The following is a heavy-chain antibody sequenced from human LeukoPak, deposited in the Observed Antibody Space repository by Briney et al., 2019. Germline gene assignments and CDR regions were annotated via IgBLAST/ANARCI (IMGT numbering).Heavy chain of an antibody. CDR2: IYYSGGT. D-gene: IGHD4-11*01. CDR1: GGSISSSSYY. J-gene: IGHJ4*02. V-gene: IGHV4-39*01. Sequence: SETLSLTCTVSGGSISSSSYYWGWIRQPPGKGLEWIGSIYYSGGTYYNPSLKSRVALFVDTSKNQFSLKLSSLTAADTAVYYCARHGGTRVTLVEVYYFDYWGQGTLVTVSS. CDR3: ARHGGTRVTLVEVYYFDY.